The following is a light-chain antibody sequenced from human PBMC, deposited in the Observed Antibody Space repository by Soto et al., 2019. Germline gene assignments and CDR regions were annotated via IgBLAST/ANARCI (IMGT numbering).Light chain of an antibody. V-gene: IGKV1-5*01. CDR1: QTISNW. J-gene: IGKJ5*01. Sequence: DIQMTQSPSTLSASVGDRVTISCRASQTISNWLAWYQQKPGKAPKLLIYDASSLESGVPSRFSGSGSGTEFTLTISSLQPEDFATYYCQQSYSTPSITFGQGTRLEIK. CDR3: QQSYSTPSIT. CDR2: DAS.